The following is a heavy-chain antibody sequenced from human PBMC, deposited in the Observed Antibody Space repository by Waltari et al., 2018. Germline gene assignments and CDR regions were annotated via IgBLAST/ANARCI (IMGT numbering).Heavy chain of an antibody. J-gene: IGHJ3*02. V-gene: IGHV4-38-2*01. Sequence: QVQLQESGPGLVKHSETLSLTCAVSGYSISSGYYWGWTRQPPGKGLEWIGSIYHSGSTYYNPSLKSRVTISVDTSKNQFSLKLSSVTAADTAVYYCATATVTNIGAFDIWGQGTMVTVSS. CDR3: ATATVTNIGAFDI. CDR1: GYSISSGYY. CDR2: IYHSGST. D-gene: IGHD4-17*01.